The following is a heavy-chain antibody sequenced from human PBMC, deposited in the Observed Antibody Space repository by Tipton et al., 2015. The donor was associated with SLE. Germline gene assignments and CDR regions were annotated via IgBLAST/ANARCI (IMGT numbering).Heavy chain of an antibody. CDR2: INPSGGST. CDR1: GYTFTSYY. Sequence: QLVQSGAEVKKPGASVTVSCKASGYTFTSYYMRWVRQAPGQGIEWMGIINPSGGSTSYAQKFQGRVTMTRDTSTSTVYMELSSLRSEDSAVYYCATDILLIGGRPNTLHIWGQGIIVAVSS. V-gene: IGHV1-46*01. D-gene: IGHD6-6*01. J-gene: IGHJ3*02. CDR3: ATDILLIGGRPNTLHI.